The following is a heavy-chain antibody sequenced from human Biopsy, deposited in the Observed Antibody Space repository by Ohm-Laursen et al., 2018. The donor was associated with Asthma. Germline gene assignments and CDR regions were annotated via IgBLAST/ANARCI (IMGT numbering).Heavy chain of an antibody. Sequence: SVRVSCKTSGYTFNSAGITWVRQAPGQGLEWMGWISVYNGNTKVAQKLQDRVTMITDTSTSTAYMELRSLRSDDTAVYFCARAVDYSHYYGIDVWGQGTTVTVSS. J-gene: IGHJ6*02. CDR2: ISVYNGNT. CDR3: ARAVDYSHYYGIDV. V-gene: IGHV1-18*01. CDR1: GYTFNSAG. D-gene: IGHD3-10*01.